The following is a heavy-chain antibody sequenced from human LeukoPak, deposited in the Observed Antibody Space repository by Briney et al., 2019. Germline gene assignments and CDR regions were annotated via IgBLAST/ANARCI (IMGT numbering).Heavy chain of an antibody. CDR2: ISSNGGST. CDR1: GFTFSSYA. D-gene: IGHD2-21*02. J-gene: IGHJ4*02. CDR3: ARDAFGSLICGGDCYPDY. V-gene: IGHV3-64*04. Sequence: GRSLRLSCAASGFTFSSYAMSWVRQAPGKGLEYVSAISSNGGSTYYADSVKGRFTISRDNSKNTLYLQMNSLRAEDTAVYYCARDAFGSLICGGDCYPDYWGQGTLVTVSS.